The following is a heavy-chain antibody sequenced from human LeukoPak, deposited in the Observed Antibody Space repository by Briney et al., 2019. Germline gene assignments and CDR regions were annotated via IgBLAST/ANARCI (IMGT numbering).Heavy chain of an antibody. V-gene: IGHV3-72*01. Sequence: PGGSLRLSCAASGFAFSDHYIDWVRQAPGKGLEWVGRIRDKANGYTTEYAASVKDRFTFSRDDSKKSVSLQINSLKTEDTAVYYCARVGNSGGYYYPLDYWGQGTLVTVSS. J-gene: IGHJ4*02. CDR1: GFAFSDHY. D-gene: IGHD3-22*01. CDR3: ARVGNSGGYYYPLDY. CDR2: IRDKANGYTT.